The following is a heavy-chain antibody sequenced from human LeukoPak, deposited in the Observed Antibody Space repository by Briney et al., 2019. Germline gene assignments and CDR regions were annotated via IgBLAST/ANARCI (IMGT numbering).Heavy chain of an antibody. CDR1: GGTFSSYA. Sequence: VASVKVSCKASGGTFSSYAISWVRQAPGQGLEWMGGIIPIFGTANYAQKFQGRVTITTDESTSTAYMELSSLRSEDTAVYYCARATIAAAGLDYYYYMDVWGKGTTVTVSS. CDR2: IIPIFGTA. D-gene: IGHD6-13*01. J-gene: IGHJ6*03. V-gene: IGHV1-69*05. CDR3: ARATIAAAGLDYYYYMDV.